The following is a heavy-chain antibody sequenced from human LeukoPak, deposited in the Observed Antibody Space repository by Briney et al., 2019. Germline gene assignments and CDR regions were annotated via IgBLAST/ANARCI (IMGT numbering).Heavy chain of an antibody. CDR3: ARARGIAAAGLIFDY. J-gene: IGHJ4*02. CDR2: IYTGGST. D-gene: IGHD6-13*01. CDR1: GGSISSYY. V-gene: IGHV4-4*07. Sequence: SETLSLTCTVSGGSISSYYWSWIRQPAGKGLEWIGRIYTGGSTNYNPSLKSRVTMSVDTSKNQFSLKLSSVTAADTAVYYCARARGIAAAGLIFDYWGQGTLVTVSS.